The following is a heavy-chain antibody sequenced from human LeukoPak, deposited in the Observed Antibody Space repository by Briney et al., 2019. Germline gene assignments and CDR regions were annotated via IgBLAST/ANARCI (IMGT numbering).Heavy chain of an antibody. CDR3: ARQVAYTSGRTFDF. J-gene: IGHJ4*02. V-gene: IGHV5-51*01. CDR2: IYPGDSDS. CDR1: GYSFTSYW. Sequence: GESLKISCKGSGYSFTSYWIGWVRQMPGIGLEWMGIIYPGDSDSRYGPSFRGQVTISADKSISTAYLQWSSLKASDTAMYYCARQVAYTSGRTFDFWGQGTLVTVSS. D-gene: IGHD6-19*01.